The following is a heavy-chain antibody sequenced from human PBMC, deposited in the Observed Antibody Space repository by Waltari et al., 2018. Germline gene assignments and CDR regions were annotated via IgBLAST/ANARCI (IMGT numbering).Heavy chain of an antibody. V-gene: IGHV1-2*02. CDR2: VNPNSGGT. CDR1: GYTFTGYY. D-gene: IGHD6-19*01. CDR3: ARVHTYSSGWYPGY. Sequence: QVQLVQSGAEVKKPGASVKVSCKASGYTFTGYYMHWVRQAPGQGLEWMGWVNPNSGGTNYAQKLQGRVTMTRDTSISTAYMELSRLRSDDTAVYYCARVHTYSSGWYPGYWGQGTLVTVSS. J-gene: IGHJ4*02.